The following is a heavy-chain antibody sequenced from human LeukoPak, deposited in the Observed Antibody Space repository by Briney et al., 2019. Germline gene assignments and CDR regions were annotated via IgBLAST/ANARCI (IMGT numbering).Heavy chain of an antibody. V-gene: IGHV1-2*02. Sequence: ASVKVSCKASGYTFTGYYMHWVRQAPGQGLEGMGWVNPNSGGTNYAQKFQGRVTMTRDPSIRTAYMELSRLRSDDTAVYYCARGIAAARNLAFDIWGQGTMVTVSS. J-gene: IGHJ3*02. D-gene: IGHD6-13*01. CDR3: ARGIAAARNLAFDI. CDR2: VNPNSGGT. CDR1: GYTFTGYY.